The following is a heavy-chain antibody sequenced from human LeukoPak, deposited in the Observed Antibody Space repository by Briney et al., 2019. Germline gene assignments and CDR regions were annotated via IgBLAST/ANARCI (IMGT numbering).Heavy chain of an antibody. CDR1: GVTLSTYA. V-gene: IGHV3-23*01. CDR3: VKDGTSGRYIDY. Sequence: GGSLRLSCAASGVTLSTYAMSWARQAPGKGLEWVSGISSSGSGDNTYYADSVKGRFTISRDNSKNTLYLQMNSLRAEDTAVYYCVKDGTSGRYIDYWGQGTLVTVSS. J-gene: IGHJ4*02. D-gene: IGHD1-26*01. CDR2: ISSSGSGDNT.